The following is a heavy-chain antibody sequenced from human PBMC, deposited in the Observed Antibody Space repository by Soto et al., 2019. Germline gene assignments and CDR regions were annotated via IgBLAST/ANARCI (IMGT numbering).Heavy chain of an antibody. CDR1: GGSISSSSYY. CDR2: IYYSGST. CDR3: ARVQHPAYIDY. J-gene: IGHJ4*02. Sequence: PSETLSLTCTVSGGSISSSSYYWGWIRQPPGKGLEWIGSIYYSGSTYYNPSLKSRVTISVDTSKNQFSLKLSSVTAADTAVYYCARVQHPAYIDYWGQGTPVTVSS. V-gene: IGHV4-39*01.